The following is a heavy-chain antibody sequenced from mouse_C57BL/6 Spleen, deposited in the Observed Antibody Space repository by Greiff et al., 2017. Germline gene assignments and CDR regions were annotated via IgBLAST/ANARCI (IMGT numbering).Heavy chain of an antibody. CDR2: IYPRDGST. J-gene: IGHJ4*01. CDR3: ARRGDGYYADAMAY. V-gene: IGHV1-85*01. CDR1: GYTFTSYD. D-gene: IGHD2-3*01. Sequence: VKLMESGPELVKPGASVKLSCKASGYTFTSYDINWVKQRPGQGLEWIGWIYPRDGSTKYNEKFKGKATLTVDTSSSTAYMELHSLTSEDSAVYFCARRGDGYYADAMAYWGQGTSVTVSS.